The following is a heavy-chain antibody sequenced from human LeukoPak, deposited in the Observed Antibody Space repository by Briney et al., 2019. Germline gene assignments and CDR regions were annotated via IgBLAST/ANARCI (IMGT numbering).Heavy chain of an antibody. CDR3: ARGRINGGNVNY. CDR2: INHSGST. D-gene: IGHD4-23*01. J-gene: IGHJ4*02. Sequence: SETLSLTCTVSGGSISSYYWSWIRQPPGKGLEWIGEINHSGSTNYNPSLKSRVTISVDTSKNQSSLKLSSVTAADTAVYYCARGRINGGNVNYWGQGTLVTVSS. CDR1: GGSISSYY. V-gene: IGHV4-34*01.